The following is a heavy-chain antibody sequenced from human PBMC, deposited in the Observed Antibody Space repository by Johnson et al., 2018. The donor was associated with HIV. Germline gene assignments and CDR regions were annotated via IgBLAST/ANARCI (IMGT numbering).Heavy chain of an antibody. CDR2: ISWNSGSI. Sequence: VQLVESGGGVVQPGRSLRLSCAASGFTFDDYAMHWVRQAPGKGLEWVSGISWNSGSIGYADYVKGRFTISRDNSKNTLYLQMKSLKTEATAVDYCTTDQVGRKYGGKYHIWGQGTMVTVSS. J-gene: IGHJ3*02. D-gene: IGHD3-16*01. CDR1: GFTFDDYA. CDR3: TTDQVGRKYGGKYHI. V-gene: IGHV3-9*01.